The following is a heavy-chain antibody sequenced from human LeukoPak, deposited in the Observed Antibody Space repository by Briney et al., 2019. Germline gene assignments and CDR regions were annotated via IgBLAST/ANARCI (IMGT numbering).Heavy chain of an antibody. D-gene: IGHD4-17*01. CDR1: GGTFSSYA. V-gene: IGHV1-69*13. CDR2: IIPIFGTA. Sequence: SVKVSCKASGGTFSSYAISWVRQAPGQGLEWMGGIIPIFGTANYAQKFQGRVTITADESTSTAYMELSSLRSEDTAVYYCARDPLTRSTVTTSDYWGQGTLVTVSS. CDR3: ARDPLTRSTVTTSDY. J-gene: IGHJ4*02.